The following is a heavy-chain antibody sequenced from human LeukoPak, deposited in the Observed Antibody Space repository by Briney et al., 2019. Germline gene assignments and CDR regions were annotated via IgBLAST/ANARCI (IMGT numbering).Heavy chain of an antibody. CDR3: ARARIGCSSTSCPFDY. CDR2: ISSSGSTI. J-gene: IGHJ4*02. D-gene: IGHD2-2*01. CDR1: GFAFSSYE. Sequence: GGYLRLSCAASGFAFSSYEMNWVRQAPGKGLEWVSYISSSGSTIYYADSVKGRFTISRDNAKNSLYLQMNSLRAEDTAVYYCARARIGCSSTSCPFDYWGQGTLVTVSS. V-gene: IGHV3-48*03.